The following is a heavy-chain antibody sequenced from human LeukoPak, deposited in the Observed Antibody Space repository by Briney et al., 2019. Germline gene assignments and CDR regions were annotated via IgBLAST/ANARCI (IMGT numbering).Heavy chain of an antibody. D-gene: IGHD6-13*01. V-gene: IGHV3-23*01. J-gene: IGHJ4*02. CDR1: GFTLSSYE. CDR3: ARGVVAAAGRTFDF. Sequence: GGSLRLSCIASGFTLSSYEMSWIRQAPGKGLEWVSSVDYSGGDTHYADSVMGRFTISRDNSKNTLYLQLNSLSADDTAVYYCARGVVAAAGRTFDFWGQGTLVTVSS. CDR2: VDYSGGDT.